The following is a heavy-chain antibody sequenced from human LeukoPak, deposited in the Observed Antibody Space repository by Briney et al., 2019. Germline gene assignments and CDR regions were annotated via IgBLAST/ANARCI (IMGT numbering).Heavy chain of an antibody. Sequence: SETLSLTCTVSGGSISSYYWSWIRRPPGKGLEWIGYIYYSGSTNYNPSLKSRVTISVDTSKNQFSLKLSSVTAADTAVYYCARHPLRGGFDHWGLGTLVAVSS. CDR3: ARHPLRGGFDH. CDR2: IYYSGST. D-gene: IGHD5-12*01. CDR1: GGSISSYY. J-gene: IGHJ4*02. V-gene: IGHV4-59*01.